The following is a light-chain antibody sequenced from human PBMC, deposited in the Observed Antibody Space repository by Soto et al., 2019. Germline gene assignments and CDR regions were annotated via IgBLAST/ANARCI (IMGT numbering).Light chain of an antibody. CDR2: SND. Sequence: QSVLTQPPSASGTPGQTVTISCSGSRSNIGSNIVNWYQQLPGMAPKLLIYSNDQWPSGGPQRFSGSKSGTSASLAISGLQSDDEAEYFCAAWDDSLTVYVFGTGTQLTVL. V-gene: IGLV1-44*01. CDR3: AAWDDSLTVYV. J-gene: IGLJ1*01. CDR1: RSNIGSNI.